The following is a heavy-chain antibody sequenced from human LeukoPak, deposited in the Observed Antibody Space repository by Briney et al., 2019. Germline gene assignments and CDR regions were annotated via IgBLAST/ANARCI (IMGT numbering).Heavy chain of an antibody. D-gene: IGHD6-13*01. J-gene: IGHJ4*02. CDR2: ISGSGVST. Sequence: GGSLRLSCAASGFRFSSYAMSWVRQAPGKGLEWVSAISGSGVSTYYADSVKGRFTISRDNSKNTLYLQMNSLRADDTAVYYCAKRAATGTREFYFAYWGQGTLVTVSS. CDR3: AKRAATGTREFYFAY. CDR1: GFRFSSYA. V-gene: IGHV3-23*01.